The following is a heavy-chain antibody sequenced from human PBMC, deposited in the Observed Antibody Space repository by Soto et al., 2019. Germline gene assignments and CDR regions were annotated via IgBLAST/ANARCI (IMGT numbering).Heavy chain of an antibody. CDR1: GLNFSISW. CDR3: ATANTPYAFDM. Sequence: VQLVESGGGLVQPGESLRLSCTASGLNFSISWMTWVRQAPGEGLEWVSNINPAGNVQHYADSVKERFTISRDNAKNSLFLQMSGLRVEDTAVYDCATANTPYAFDMWGQGTMVTVSS. V-gene: IGHV3-7*01. CDR2: INPAGNVQ. J-gene: IGHJ3*02.